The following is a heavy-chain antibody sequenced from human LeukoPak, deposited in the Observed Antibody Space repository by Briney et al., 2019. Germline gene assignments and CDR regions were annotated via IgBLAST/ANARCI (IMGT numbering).Heavy chain of an antibody. V-gene: IGHV4-59*01. CDR2: IYYSGST. CDR3: ARPRGYYGSGSYRFDY. D-gene: IGHD3-10*01. J-gene: IGHJ4*02. CDR1: GGSISSYY. Sequence: SETLSLTCTVSGGSISSYYWSWIRQPPGKGLEWIGYIYYSGSTNYNPSLKSRVTISVDTSKNQFSLKLSSVTAADTAVYYCARPRGYYGSGSYRFDYWGQGTLVTVSS.